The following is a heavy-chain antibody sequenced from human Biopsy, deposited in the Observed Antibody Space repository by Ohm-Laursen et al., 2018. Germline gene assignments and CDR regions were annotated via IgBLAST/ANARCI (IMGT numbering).Heavy chain of an antibody. Sequence: SSVKVSCKAPGGTFSNYGVNWVRQAPGQGLEWLGGNIPILGTGNYAQKFQDRVTVAADTSTSTATMELRSLRSDDTAVYYCALQSVAQMKNFDYWGQGTLVTVSS. CDR3: ALQSVAQMKNFDY. V-gene: IGHV1-69*06. D-gene: IGHD6-19*01. CDR1: GGTFSNYG. CDR2: NIPILGTG. J-gene: IGHJ4*02.